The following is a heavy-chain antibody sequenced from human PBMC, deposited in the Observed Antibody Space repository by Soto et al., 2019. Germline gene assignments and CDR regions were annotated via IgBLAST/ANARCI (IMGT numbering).Heavy chain of an antibody. CDR2: IYPGDSDT. V-gene: IGHV5-51*01. Sequence: PGESLKISCKGSGYSFTSYWIGWVRQMPGKGLEWMGIIYPGDSDTRYSPSFQGQVTISADKSISTAYLQWSSLKASDTAMYYCATQGRAARLQYYSYGMDVWGQGTTVTVSS. D-gene: IGHD6-6*01. CDR1: GYSFTSYW. CDR3: ATQGRAARLQYYSYGMDV. J-gene: IGHJ6*02.